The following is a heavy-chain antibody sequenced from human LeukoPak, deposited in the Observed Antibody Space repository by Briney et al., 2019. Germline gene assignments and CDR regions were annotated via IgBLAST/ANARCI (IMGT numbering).Heavy chain of an antibody. CDR2: TFYRSTWYN. Sequence: PSQTLSLTCAISGDIVSSNTAAWNWIRQSPSRGLEWLGRTFYRSTWYNDYAVSVRSRITVNPDTSQNQFPLHVDSVTPEDTAVYYCAREVAGSWSFDIWGQGTFVTVSS. CDR3: AREVAGSWSFDI. V-gene: IGHV6-1*01. D-gene: IGHD6-19*01. CDR1: GDIVSSNTAA. J-gene: IGHJ3*02.